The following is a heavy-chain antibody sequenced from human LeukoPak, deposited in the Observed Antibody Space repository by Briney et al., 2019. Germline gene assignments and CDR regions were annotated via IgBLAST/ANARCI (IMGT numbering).Heavy chain of an antibody. CDR3: ARARSARGWFDP. V-gene: IGHV4-59*01. CDR1: GGSISSYY. J-gene: IGHJ5*02. Sequence: SETLSLTCTVSGGSISSYYWSWIRQPPGKGLEWIGYIYYSGSTNYNPSLKGRVTISVDTSKNQFSLKLSSVTAADTAVYYCARARSARGWFDPWGQGTLVTVSS. D-gene: IGHD6-6*01. CDR2: IYYSGST.